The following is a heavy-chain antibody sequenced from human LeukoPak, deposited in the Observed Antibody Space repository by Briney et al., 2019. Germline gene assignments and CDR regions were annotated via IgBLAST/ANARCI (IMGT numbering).Heavy chain of an antibody. V-gene: IGHV1-8*01. CDR1: GYTFTRYD. J-gene: IGHJ4*02. D-gene: IGHD4-17*01. CDR3: ARGPTGYGDYYFDC. Sequence: ASVKVSCKASGYTFTRYDINWVRQATGQGLEWMGWMNPNSGTTGYAQKFQGRVTMTRNTLMSTAYIELSSLRSEDTAVHCCARGPTGYGDYYFDCWGQGTLVTVSS. CDR2: MNPNSGTT.